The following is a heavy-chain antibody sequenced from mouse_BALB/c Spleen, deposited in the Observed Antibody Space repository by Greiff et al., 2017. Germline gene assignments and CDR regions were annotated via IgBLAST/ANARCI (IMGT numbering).Heavy chain of an antibody. CDR2: IWAGGST. CDR3: AGYYGSSPYYYAMDY. D-gene: IGHD1-1*01. V-gene: IGHV2-9*02. Sequence: QVQLKESGPGLVAPSQSLSITCTVSGFSLTSYGVHWVRQPPGKGLEWLGVIWAGGSTNYNSALMSRLSISKDNSKSQVFLKMNSLQTDDTAMYYCAGYYGSSPYYYAMDYWGQGTSVTVSS. J-gene: IGHJ4*01. CDR1: GFSLTSYG.